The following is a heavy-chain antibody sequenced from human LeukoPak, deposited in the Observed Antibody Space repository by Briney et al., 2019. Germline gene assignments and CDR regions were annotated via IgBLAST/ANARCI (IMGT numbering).Heavy chain of an antibody. CDR1: GYTFTRYD. CDR3: ARERVTISSGWAFDY. J-gene: IGHJ4*02. D-gene: IGHD6-19*01. Sequence: ASVKVCCKASGYTFTRYDINWVRQATGQGLEWLGWMNPKSGNTGHAQKFQGRVTITRDTSISTVYMELSSLRSEDTAVYFCARERVTISSGWAFDYWGQGTLVTVSS. V-gene: IGHV1-8*03. CDR2: MNPKSGNT.